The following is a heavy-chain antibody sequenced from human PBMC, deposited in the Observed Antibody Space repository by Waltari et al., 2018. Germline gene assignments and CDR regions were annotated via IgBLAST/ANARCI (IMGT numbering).Heavy chain of an antibody. CDR1: GGSISTYY. CDR2: IDATGST. CDR3: ARLPYNNIYFYYYMDV. D-gene: IGHD3-10*01. Sequence: VQLQESGPGLVKPSETLSLTCTVSGGSISTYYWSWVRQPAGKGLEWIGRIDATGSTNYTPTLNSRVTMSVDTSKNQFSLKLSSVTAADTAVYYCARLPYNNIYFYYYMDVWGKGTTVTVSS. J-gene: IGHJ6*03. V-gene: IGHV4-4*07.